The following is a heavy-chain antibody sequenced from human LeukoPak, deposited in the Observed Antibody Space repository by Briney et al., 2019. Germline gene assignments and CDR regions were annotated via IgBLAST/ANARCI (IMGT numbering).Heavy chain of an antibody. Sequence: PGGSLRLSCAASGFTVTSSYMTWVRQTPGKGLEWVSVIYPTGATYYADSVKGRFTISRDNSKNTVSLQMNSLGADDTALYYCARRILGPIDDWGQGTLVTVSS. CDR1: GFTVTSSY. CDR3: ARRILGPIDD. CDR2: IYPTGAT. V-gene: IGHV3-53*01. D-gene: IGHD2/OR15-2a*01. J-gene: IGHJ4*02.